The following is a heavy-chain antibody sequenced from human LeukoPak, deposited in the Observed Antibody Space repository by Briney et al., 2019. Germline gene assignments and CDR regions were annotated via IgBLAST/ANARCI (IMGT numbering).Heavy chain of an antibody. D-gene: IGHD6-13*01. J-gene: IGHJ1*01. V-gene: IGHV3-11*01. CDR2: ISSSGSTI. CDR1: GFTFSDYY. CDR3: AKVARGQQQTYFQH. Sequence: PGGSLRLSCAASGFTFSDYYMSWIRQAPGKGLEWVSYISSSGSTIYYADSVKGRFTISRDNAKNSLYLQMNSLRAEDTAVYYCAKVARGQQQTYFQHWGQGTLVTVSS.